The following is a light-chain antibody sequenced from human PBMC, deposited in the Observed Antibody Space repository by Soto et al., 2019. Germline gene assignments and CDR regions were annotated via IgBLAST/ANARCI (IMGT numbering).Light chain of an antibody. Sequence: EIVLTQSPGTLSLSPGERATLSCRASQSVSSSFLAWYQQKPGQPPRLLIYSASGRATGIPDRFSGSGSGTDFTLTISRLEPEDFAVYYCQQCGSSSTFGQGTRLEI. V-gene: IGKV3-20*01. CDR1: QSVSSSF. CDR2: SAS. CDR3: QQCGSSST. J-gene: IGKJ5*01.